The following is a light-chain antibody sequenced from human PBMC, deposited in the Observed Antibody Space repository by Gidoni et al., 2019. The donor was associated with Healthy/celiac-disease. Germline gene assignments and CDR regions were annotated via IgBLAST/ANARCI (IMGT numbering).Light chain of an antibody. V-gene: IGLV1-47*01. CDR3: AAWDDSLSGPV. CDR2: RNN. Sequence: QSVLTQPPSASGTPGQRVTISCSGSSSNIGSNSVYWYQQLPGTAPKLLIYRNNQRPSGFPDRFSGSKSGTSASLAISGLRSEDEADYYCAAWDDSLSGPVFGGGTKLTVL. J-gene: IGLJ2*01. CDR1: SSNIGSNS.